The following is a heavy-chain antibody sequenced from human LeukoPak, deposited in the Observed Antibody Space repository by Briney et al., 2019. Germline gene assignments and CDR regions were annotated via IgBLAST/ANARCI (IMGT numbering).Heavy chain of an antibody. CDR2: IIPIFGTA. CDR3: ARDAGQESYCSGGSCWKTTEFDY. J-gene: IGHJ4*02. CDR1: GATFTSYA. D-gene: IGHD2-15*01. Sequence: SSVKVSCKAPGATFTSYAISWVRQAPGQGLEWMGRIIPIFGTANYAQKFQGRVTITTDESTSTAYMELSSLRSEDTAVYYCARDAGQESYCSGGSCWKTTEFDYWGQGTLVTVSS. V-gene: IGHV1-69*05.